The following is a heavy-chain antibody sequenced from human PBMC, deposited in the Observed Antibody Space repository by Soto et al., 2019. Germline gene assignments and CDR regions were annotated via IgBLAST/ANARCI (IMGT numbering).Heavy chain of an antibody. V-gene: IGHV4-61*01. D-gene: IGHD3-16*02. CDR1: GGSVSSGSYY. CDR3: ARELYDYVWGSYRYYAFDI. Sequence: PSETLSLTCTVSGGSVSSGSYYWSWIRQPPGKGLEWIGYIYYSGSTNYNPSLKSRVTISVDTSKNQFSLKLSSVTAADTAVYYCARELYDYVWGSYRYYAFDIWRQGTMVTVSS. J-gene: IGHJ3*02. CDR2: IYYSGST.